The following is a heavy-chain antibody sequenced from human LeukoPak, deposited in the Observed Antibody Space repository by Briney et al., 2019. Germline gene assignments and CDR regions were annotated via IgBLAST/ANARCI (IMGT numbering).Heavy chain of an antibody. V-gene: IGHV3-48*01. J-gene: IGHJ6*03. D-gene: IGHD1-1*01. CDR1: GFTFSSYS. Sequence: GGSLGLSCAASGFTFSSYSMNWVRQAPGKGLEWVSYISSSSSTIYYADSVKGRFTISRDNAKNSLYLQMNSLRAEDTAVYYCATGGVSVLSLYYYYYMDVWGKGTTVTVSS. CDR2: ISSSSSTI. CDR3: ATGGVSVLSLYYYYYMDV.